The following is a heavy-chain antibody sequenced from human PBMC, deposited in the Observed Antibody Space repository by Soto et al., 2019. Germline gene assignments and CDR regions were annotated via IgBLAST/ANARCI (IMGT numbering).Heavy chain of an antibody. CDR3: ANMRLAPPSFDC. D-gene: IGHD3-9*01. Sequence: QVQLVQSGAEVKKPGASVKVSCKASGYTFTSYGISWVRQAPGQGLEWMGWISAYNGNTNYAQKLQGRVTMTTDTSTSTAYMELRSMKSDDTAVSYCANMRLAPPSFDCWGPGTLVTVSS. CDR1: GYTFTSYG. CDR2: ISAYNGNT. J-gene: IGHJ4*02. V-gene: IGHV1-18*01.